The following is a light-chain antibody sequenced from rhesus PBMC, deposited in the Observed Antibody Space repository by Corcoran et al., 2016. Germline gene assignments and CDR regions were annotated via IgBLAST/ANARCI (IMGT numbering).Light chain of an antibody. J-gene: IGKJ1*01. CDR3: QQGNSFPPT. V-gene: IGKV3-17*03. CDR1: SSVSTT. Sequence: EIVLTQSPTSMAVSQGERVTISCTASSSVSTTYLHWYQQKPGVPPRLLVYRTSSLASGVPARFSGGGSGTSYTFAISSVEAEDAANYYCQQGNSFPPTFGQGTKVEIK. CDR2: RTS.